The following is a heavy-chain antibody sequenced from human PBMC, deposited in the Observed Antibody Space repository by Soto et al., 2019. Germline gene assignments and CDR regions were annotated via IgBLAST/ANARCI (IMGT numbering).Heavy chain of an antibody. J-gene: IGHJ6*02. D-gene: IGHD2-2*01. CDR1: GFTFSSYD. CDR3: ARGYCSATSCSTYYYSNMDV. Sequence: GGSLRLSCAASGFTFSSYDMHWVRQVTGKGLEWLSAIGTAGDTYYPGSVKGRFTISRDDARNSIYLQMNSLRAGDTAVYYCARGYCSATSCSTYYYSNMDVWGQGTTVT. CDR2: IGTAGDT. V-gene: IGHV3-13*01.